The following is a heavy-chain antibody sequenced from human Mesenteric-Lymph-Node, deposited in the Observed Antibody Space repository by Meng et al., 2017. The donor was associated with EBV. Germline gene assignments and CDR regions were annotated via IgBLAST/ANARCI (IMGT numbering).Heavy chain of an antibody. D-gene: IGHD6-19*01. Sequence: AQKFQGRVTMTSNTSKSTAYMELSSLRSEDTAVYYCARIAGSGWNFDYWGQGTLVTVSS. J-gene: IGHJ4*02. CDR3: ARIAGSGWNFDY. V-gene: IGHV1-8*01.